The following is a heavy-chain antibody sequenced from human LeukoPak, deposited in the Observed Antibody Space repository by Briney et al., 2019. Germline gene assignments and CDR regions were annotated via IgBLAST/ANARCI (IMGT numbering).Heavy chain of an antibody. CDR1: GGSFSGYY. Sequence: SETLSLTCAVYGGSFSGYYWSWIRQPPGKGLEWIGEINHSGSTNYNPSLKSRVTISVDTSKNQFSLKLSSVTAADTAVYYCARHGGSGSFDYWGQGTLVTVSS. J-gene: IGHJ4*02. V-gene: IGHV4-34*01. D-gene: IGHD3-3*01. CDR2: INHSGST. CDR3: ARHGGSGSFDY.